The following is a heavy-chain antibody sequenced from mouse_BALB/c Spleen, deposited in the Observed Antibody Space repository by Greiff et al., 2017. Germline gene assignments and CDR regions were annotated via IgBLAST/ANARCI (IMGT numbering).Heavy chain of an antibody. Sequence: EVQRVESGPGLVKPSQSLSLTCTVTGYSITSDYAWNWIRQFPGNKLEWMGYISYSGSTSYNPSLKSRISITRDTSKNQFFLQLNSVTTEDTATYYCARRGYYGSSFAYWGQGTLVTVSA. CDR2: ISYSGST. CDR3: ARRGYYGSSFAY. V-gene: IGHV3-2*02. D-gene: IGHD1-1*01. CDR1: GYSITSDYA. J-gene: IGHJ3*01.